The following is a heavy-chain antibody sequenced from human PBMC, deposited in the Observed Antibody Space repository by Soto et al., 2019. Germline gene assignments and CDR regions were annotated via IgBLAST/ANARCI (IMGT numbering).Heavy chain of an antibody. CDR2: IKSKTDGGTT. V-gene: IGHV3-15*01. J-gene: IGHJ4*02. D-gene: IGHD3-10*01. CDR1: GFTFSNAW. Sequence: EVQLVESGGGLVKPGGSLRLSCAASGFTFSNAWMSWVRQAPGKGLEWVGRIKSKTDGGTTDYAAPVKGRFTISRDDSKNTLYLQMNSLKTEDTAVYYCTTFSYYYGSGRDDDYWGQGTLVTVSS. CDR3: TTFSYYYGSGRDDDY.